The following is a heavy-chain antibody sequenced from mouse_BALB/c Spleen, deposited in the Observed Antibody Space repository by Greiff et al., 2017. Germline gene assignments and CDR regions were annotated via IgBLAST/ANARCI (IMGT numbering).Heavy chain of an antibody. J-gene: IGHJ3*01. CDR1: GFNIKDTY. CDR2: IDPANGNT. V-gene: IGHV14-3*02. D-gene: IGHD1-1*01. Sequence: VQLQQSGAELVKPGASVKLSCTASGFNIKDTYMHWVKQRPEQGLEWIGRIDPANGNTKYDPKFQGKATITADTSSNTAYLQLSSLTSEDTAVYYCARNYGSSYWCAYWGQGTLVTVSA. CDR3: ARNYGSSYWCAY.